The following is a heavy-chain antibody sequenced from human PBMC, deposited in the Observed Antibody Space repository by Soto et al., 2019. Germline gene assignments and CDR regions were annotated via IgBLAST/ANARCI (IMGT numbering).Heavy chain of an antibody. J-gene: IGHJ4*02. Sequence: PGGSLRLSCVASGFTFSDYYMSWFRQAPGKGLEWVSYISSGGSVIYSADSMKGRFTISRDNAKNSLSLQVNSLRAEDTAVYYCPRETRDDYMISGGFDYWGQGTLVTVSS. CDR2: ISSGGSVI. CDR1: GFTFSDYY. V-gene: IGHV3-11*01. D-gene: IGHD4-4*01. CDR3: PRETRDDYMISGGFDY.